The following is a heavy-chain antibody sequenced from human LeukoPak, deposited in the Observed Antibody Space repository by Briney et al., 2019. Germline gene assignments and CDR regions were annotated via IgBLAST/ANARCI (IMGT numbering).Heavy chain of an antibody. V-gene: IGHV4-39*01. CDR1: GGSFSSYY. D-gene: IGHD1-26*01. CDR2: IYYSGST. J-gene: IGHJ4*02. CDR3: ARHWEGFDY. Sequence: SETLSLTCAVYGGSFSSYYWGWIRQPPGKGLEWIGSIYYSGSTYYNPSLKSRVTISVDTSKNQFSLKLSSVTAADTAVYYCARHWEGFDYWGQGTLVTVSS.